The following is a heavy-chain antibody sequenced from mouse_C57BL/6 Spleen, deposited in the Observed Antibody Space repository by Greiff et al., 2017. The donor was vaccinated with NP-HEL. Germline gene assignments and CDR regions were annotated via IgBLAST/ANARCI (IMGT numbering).Heavy chain of an antibody. J-gene: IGHJ2*01. CDR2: INPSTGGT. D-gene: IGHD3-2*02. V-gene: IGHV1-42*01. CDR1: GYSFTGYY. CDR3: ARDSDSSGY. Sequence: VHVKQSGPELVKPGASVKISCKASGYSFTGYYMNWVKQSPEKSLEWIGEINPSTGGTTYNQKFKAKATLTVDKSSSTAYMQLKSLTSEDSAVYYCARDSDSSGYWGQGTTLTVSS.